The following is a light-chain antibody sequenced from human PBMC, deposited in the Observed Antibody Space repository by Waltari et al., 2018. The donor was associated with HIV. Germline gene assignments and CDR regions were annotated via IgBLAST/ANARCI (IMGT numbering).Light chain of an antibody. CDR2: GAS. J-gene: IGKJ4*01. CDR1: QTLTSTS. V-gene: IGKV3-20*01. CDR3: QQYGRSPTA. Sequence: EIVLTQSPATLYLSPGERATLSCKASQTLTSTSLAWYQQRPGQAPRLLIDGASSRVTGIPDRFSGSGSGTDFSLNITRLQPEDFAMYYCQQYGRSPTAFGGGTKVQMK.